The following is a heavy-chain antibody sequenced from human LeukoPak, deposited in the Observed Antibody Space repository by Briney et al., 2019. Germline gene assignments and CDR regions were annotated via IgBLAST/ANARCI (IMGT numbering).Heavy chain of an antibody. CDR3: VRGRGKSRLFRGNLVGP. V-gene: IGHV4-59*01. CDR1: GGSITNFY. J-gene: IGHJ5*02. D-gene: IGHD3-10*02. CDR2: IYYSGST. Sequence: SETLSLTCTVSGGSITNFYWSWIRQPPGKGLEYIGYIYYSGSTNYNPSLMSRVTISVDTSKNQFSLRLTSVTAADTAMYYCVRGRGKSRLFRGNLVGPLGQGTLVTVSS.